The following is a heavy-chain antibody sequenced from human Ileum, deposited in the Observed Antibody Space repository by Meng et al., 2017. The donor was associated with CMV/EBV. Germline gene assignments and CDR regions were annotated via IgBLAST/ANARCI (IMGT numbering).Heavy chain of an antibody. CDR3: ARDIPYSGNYESEY. CDR2: IKEDGSQK. V-gene: IGHV3-7*01. CDR1: GFTFSTYW. Sequence: GESLKISCAASGFTFSTYWMNWVRQAPGKGLEWVATIKEDGSQKYYVDSVKGRFTISRDNAKNSLYLQMNSLRGEDTAVYYCARDIPYSGNYESEYWGQGTLVTVSS. J-gene: IGHJ4*02. D-gene: IGHD1-26*01.